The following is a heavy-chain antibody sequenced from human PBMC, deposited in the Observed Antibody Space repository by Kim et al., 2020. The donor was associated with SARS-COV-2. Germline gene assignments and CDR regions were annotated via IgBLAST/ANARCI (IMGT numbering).Heavy chain of an antibody. J-gene: IGHJ5*02. Sequence: SSRIISYADSVKGRYTICRDNARNSLYLQMNSLGADDTAVYYCSSIVGAAWGQGTLVTVSS. CDR2: SSRII. V-gene: IGHV3-48*04. D-gene: IGHD1-26*01. CDR3: SSIVGAA.